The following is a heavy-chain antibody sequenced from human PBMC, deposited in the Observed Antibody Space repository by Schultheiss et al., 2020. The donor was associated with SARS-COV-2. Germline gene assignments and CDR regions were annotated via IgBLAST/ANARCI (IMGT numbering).Heavy chain of an antibody. CDR1: GFTFSSYA. J-gene: IGHJ2*01. V-gene: IGHV3-23*01. CDR3: AREGDCSSTSCYQGYFDL. Sequence: GGSLRLSCAASGFTFSSYAMSWVRQAPGKGLEWVSAISGSGGSTYYADSVKGRFTISRDNSKNTLYLQMNSLRAEDTAVYYCAREGDCSSTSCYQGYFDLWGRGTLVTVSS. D-gene: IGHD2-2*01. CDR2: ISGSGGST.